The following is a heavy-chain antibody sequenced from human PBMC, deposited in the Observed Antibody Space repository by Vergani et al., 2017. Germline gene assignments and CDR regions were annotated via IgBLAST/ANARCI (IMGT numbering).Heavy chain of an antibody. V-gene: IGHV3-23*04. CDR3: AKEEYVGATPFDY. J-gene: IGHJ4*02. CDR2: ISGSGGST. D-gene: IGHD1-26*01. Sequence: EVQLVESGGGLVKPGRSLRLSCTASGFTFGDYAMSWFRQAPGKGLEWVSAISGSGGSTYYADSVKGRFTISRDNSKNTLYLQMNSLRAEDTAVYYCAKEEYVGATPFDYWGQGTLVTVSS. CDR1: GFTFGDYA.